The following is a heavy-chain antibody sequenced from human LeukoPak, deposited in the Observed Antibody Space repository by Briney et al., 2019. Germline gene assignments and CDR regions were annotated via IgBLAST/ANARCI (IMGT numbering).Heavy chain of an antibody. V-gene: IGHV6-1*01. Sequence: SQTLSLTCAISGDSVSSNSAAWNWIRQSPSRGLEWLGRTYYRSKWYNDYAVSVKSRITINPDTSKHQFSLQLNSVTPEDTAVYYCARGAGLEDNWNYEGCYYYMDVWGKGTTVTVSS. CDR1: GDSVSSNSAA. CDR2: TYYRSKWYN. CDR3: ARGAGLEDNWNYEGCYYYMDV. J-gene: IGHJ6*03. D-gene: IGHD1-7*01.